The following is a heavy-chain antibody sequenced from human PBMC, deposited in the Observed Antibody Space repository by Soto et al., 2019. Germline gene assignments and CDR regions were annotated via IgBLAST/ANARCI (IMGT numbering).Heavy chain of an antibody. CDR2: IDPSDSDT. Sequence: PGESLKISCKGSGYSFTSYWIGWVRQMPGKGLEWMGRIDPSDSDTSYSPSFQGHVTISADKSISTAYLQWSSLKASDTAMYYCARTSMQSRGYSYGHGGMDVWGQGTTVTVSS. J-gene: IGHJ6*02. CDR1: GYSFTSYW. CDR3: ARTSMQSRGYSYGHGGMDV. D-gene: IGHD5-18*01. V-gene: IGHV5-10-1*01.